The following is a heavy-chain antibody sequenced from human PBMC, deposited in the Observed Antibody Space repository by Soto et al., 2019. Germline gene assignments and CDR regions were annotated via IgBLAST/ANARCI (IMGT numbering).Heavy chain of an antibody. D-gene: IGHD6-6*01. Sequence: VQLLESGGGLAQPGGSLRLSCAASGFAFSSHPMSWVRQAPEKGLEWVSGISDSGGITYNADSVKGRFTISRDNSKNTLYLQMNSLRAVDTAVYYCARRAIGSSRAFDIWGQGTMVTVSS. CDR3: ARRAIGSSRAFDI. CDR2: ISDSGGIT. V-gene: IGHV3-23*01. J-gene: IGHJ3*02. CDR1: GFAFSSHP.